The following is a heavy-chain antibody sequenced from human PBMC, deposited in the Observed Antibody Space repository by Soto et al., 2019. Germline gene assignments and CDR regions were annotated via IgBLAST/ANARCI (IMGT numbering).Heavy chain of an antibody. V-gene: IGHV4-59*08. D-gene: IGHD6-6*01. Sequence: SETLSLTCTVSGGSISSYYWSWIRQPPGKGLEWIGYFYYSGSTNSNPSLKSRVTISVDTSKNQFSLKLNSVTAADTAVYYCARHLYSSSSSGFDYWGQGTLVTVSS. CDR3: ARHLYSSSSSGFDY. CDR1: GGSISSYY. J-gene: IGHJ4*02. CDR2: FYYSGST.